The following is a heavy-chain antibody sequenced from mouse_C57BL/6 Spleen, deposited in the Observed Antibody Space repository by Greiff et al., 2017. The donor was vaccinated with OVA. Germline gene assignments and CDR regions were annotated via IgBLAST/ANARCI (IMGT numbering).Heavy chain of an antibody. CDR3: ARKNYGSSYRAY. CDR1: GYSFTGYY. J-gene: IGHJ3*01. Sequence: EVQLQQSGPELVKPGASVKISCKASGYSFTGYYMTWVKQSPEKSLEWIGEINPSTGGTTYNQKFKAKATLTVDNSSSTAYMQLKSLTSEDSAVYYCARKNYGSSYRAYWGQGTLVTVSA. D-gene: IGHD1-1*01. V-gene: IGHV1-42*01. CDR2: INPSTGGT.